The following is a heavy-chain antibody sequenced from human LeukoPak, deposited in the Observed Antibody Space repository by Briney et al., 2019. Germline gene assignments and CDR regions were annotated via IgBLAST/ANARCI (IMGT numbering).Heavy chain of an antibody. CDR3: ARERYSRKDNDALDL. Sequence: GGSLRLSCAASGFTFSDQYMHWVRQAPGKGLEWVSYITSTTSHVYYTASVKGRFTISRDNSKNSVYLQMNSLRAEDTAVYYCARERYSRKDNDALDLWGQGTMVTVSA. CDR1: GFTFSDQY. V-gene: IGHV3-69-1*01. CDR2: ITSTTSHV. D-gene: IGHD1-26*01. J-gene: IGHJ3*01.